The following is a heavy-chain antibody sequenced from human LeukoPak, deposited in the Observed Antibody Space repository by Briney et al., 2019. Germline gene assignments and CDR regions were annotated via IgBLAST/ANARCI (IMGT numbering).Heavy chain of an antibody. Sequence: PSETLSLTCTVSGGSISSGGYYWSWIRQHPGKGLEWIGYIYYSGSTYYNASLKSRVTISVDTSKNQFSLKLSSVTAADTAVYYCARSLGWGSTFDYWGQGTLVTVSS. V-gene: IGHV4-31*03. CDR2: IYYSGST. CDR3: ARSLGWGSTFDY. D-gene: IGHD7-27*01. CDR1: GGSISSGGYY. J-gene: IGHJ4*02.